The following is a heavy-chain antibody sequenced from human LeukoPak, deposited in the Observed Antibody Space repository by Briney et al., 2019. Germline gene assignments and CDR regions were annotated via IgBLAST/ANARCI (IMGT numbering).Heavy chain of an antibody. D-gene: IGHD3-16*01. J-gene: IGHJ5*02. CDR3: AIVMITFGGVIDP. Sequence: ASVKLSFKASGYTFTGYYMHWVRQAPGQGLEWMGWINPNSGGTNYAQKFQGRVTMTRDTSISTAYMELSRLRSDDTAVYYYAIVMITFGGVIDPWGQGTLVTVSS. V-gene: IGHV1-2*02. CDR1: GYTFTGYY. CDR2: INPNSGGT.